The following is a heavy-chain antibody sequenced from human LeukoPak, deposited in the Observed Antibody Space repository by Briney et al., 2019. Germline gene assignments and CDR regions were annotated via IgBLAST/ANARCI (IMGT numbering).Heavy chain of an antibody. V-gene: IGHV3-15*01. CDR2: IKSKTDRETT. D-gene: IGHD5-24*01. CDR3: TTGLATIRHYYYGMDV. Sequence: PGGSLRLSCAPSGFTFSNAWMRWVPQAPGRGLECVGRIKSKTDRETTDYAAPVKGRFTISRADSKNTLYLQMNSLKTEDAAVYYCTTGLATIRHYYYGMDVWGQGTTVTVSS. CDR1: GFTFSNAW. J-gene: IGHJ6*02.